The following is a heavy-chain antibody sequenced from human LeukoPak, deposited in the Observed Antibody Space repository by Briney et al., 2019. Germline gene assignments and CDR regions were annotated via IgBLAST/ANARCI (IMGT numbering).Heavy chain of an antibody. CDR3: ASDGAPIIAVAGDDAFDI. D-gene: IGHD6-19*01. CDR1: GFTFSSYG. CDR2: IWYDGSNK. Sequence: GGSLRLSCAASGFTFSSYGMHWVRQAPGKGLEWVAVIWYDGSNKYYADSVKGRFTISRDNSKNTLYLQMNSLRAEDTAVYYCASDGAPIIAVAGDDAFDIWGQGTMVTVSS. J-gene: IGHJ3*02. V-gene: IGHV3-33*01.